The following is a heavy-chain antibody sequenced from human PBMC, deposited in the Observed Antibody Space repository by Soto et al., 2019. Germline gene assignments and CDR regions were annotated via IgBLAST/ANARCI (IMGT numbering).Heavy chain of an antibody. J-gene: IGHJ4*02. V-gene: IGHV3-23*01. Sequence: EVQLLESGGGLVQPGGSLRLSCAASGFTFSSYAMRWVRQAPGKGLEWVSAISGSGGSTYYADSVKGRFTISRDSSKNTLYLQMHLLRAEDTAVCYSARRGSGRDYDYWGQGSLVSVSS. CDR3: ARRGSGRDYDY. CDR2: ISGSGGST. CDR1: GFTFSSYA. D-gene: IGHD1-26*01.